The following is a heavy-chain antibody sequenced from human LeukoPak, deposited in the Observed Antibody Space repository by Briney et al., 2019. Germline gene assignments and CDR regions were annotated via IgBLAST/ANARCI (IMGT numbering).Heavy chain of an antibody. Sequence: SETLSLTCTVSGGSTSSYYWSWIRQPPGKGLEWMGNIYHSGSSNYNPSLKSRVTISVDTSKNQFSLELTSVTAADTAVYYCVRGSGWFLYRGQGTLVTVSS. V-gene: IGHV4-59*01. J-gene: IGHJ4*02. CDR1: GGSTSSYY. CDR2: IYHSGSS. D-gene: IGHD6-19*01. CDR3: VRGSGWFLY.